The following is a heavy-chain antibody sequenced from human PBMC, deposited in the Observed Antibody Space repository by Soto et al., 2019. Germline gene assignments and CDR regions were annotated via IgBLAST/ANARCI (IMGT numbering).Heavy chain of an antibody. J-gene: IGHJ3*02. V-gene: IGHV4-59*08. CDR1: GGSISSYY. CDR2: IYYSGST. CDR3: ARLITGDYRHNAFDI. Sequence: SETLSLTCTVSGGSISSYYWSRIRQPPGKGLEWIGYIYYSGSTNYNPSLKSRVTISVDTSKNQFSLKLSSVTAADTAVYYCARLITGDYRHNAFDIWGQGTMVTVSS. D-gene: IGHD4-17*01.